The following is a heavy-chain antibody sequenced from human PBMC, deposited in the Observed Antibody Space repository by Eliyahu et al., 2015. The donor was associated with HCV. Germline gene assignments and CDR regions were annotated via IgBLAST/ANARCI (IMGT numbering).Heavy chain of an antibody. CDR2: INGGTGQT. D-gene: IGHD5-24*01. V-gene: IGHV1-3*01. CDR1: GYSFTSHT. Sequence: QVQLEQSGAEVKKPGASVRVSCKASGYSFTSHTMHWVRQAPGHRLEWMGWINGGTGQTKYSEKLQDRVTMTRDTSATTVYMEFNSLRSEDTGVYYCVRGREGYNMGGYFDYWGQXTLVTVSS. CDR3: VRGREGYNMGGYFDY. J-gene: IGHJ4*02.